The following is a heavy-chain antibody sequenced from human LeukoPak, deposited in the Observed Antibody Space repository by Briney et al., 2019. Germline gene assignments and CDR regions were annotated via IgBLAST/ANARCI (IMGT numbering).Heavy chain of an antibody. D-gene: IGHD5-18*01. CDR2: IYYSGST. CDR3: ARARGGYSYGYYFDY. Sequence: SETLSLTCTVSGGSISRGDYYWSWIRQPPGKVLEWIGYIYYSGSTYYNPSLKSRVTISVDTSKNQFSLKLSSVTAADTAVYYCARARGGYSYGYYFDYWGQGTLVTVSS. J-gene: IGHJ4*02. V-gene: IGHV4-30-4*01. CDR1: GGSISRGDYY.